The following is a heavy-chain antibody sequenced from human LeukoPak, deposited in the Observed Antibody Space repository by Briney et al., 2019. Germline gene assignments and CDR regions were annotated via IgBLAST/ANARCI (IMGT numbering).Heavy chain of an antibody. CDR1: GGTFSDYY. D-gene: IGHD3-10*01. CDR2: INHSGSA. CDR3: ARGITMVRGAEGMDV. J-gene: IGHJ6*03. V-gene: IGHV4-34*01. Sequence: KTSETLSLTCVVYGGTFSDYYWSWVRQPPGKGLEWIGEINHSGSAKYNPSFKSRVTMSIHTSNNQFSLKLSSVTAADTAVYYCARGITMVRGAEGMDVWGKGTTVTVSS.